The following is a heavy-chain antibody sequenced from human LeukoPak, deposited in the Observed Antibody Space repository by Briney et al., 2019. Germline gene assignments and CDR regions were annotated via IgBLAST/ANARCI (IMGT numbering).Heavy chain of an antibody. CDR3: ARRAPGYCSSTSCYPGDY. Sequence: ASVKVSCKASGYTFTGYYMHWVRQAPGQGLEWMGWINPSSGGTNYAQKFQGRVTMTRDTSISTAYMELSRLRSDDTAVYYCARRAPGYCSSTSCYPGDYWGQGTLVTVSS. CDR1: GYTFTGYY. J-gene: IGHJ4*02. CDR2: INPSSGGT. D-gene: IGHD2-2*03. V-gene: IGHV1-2*02.